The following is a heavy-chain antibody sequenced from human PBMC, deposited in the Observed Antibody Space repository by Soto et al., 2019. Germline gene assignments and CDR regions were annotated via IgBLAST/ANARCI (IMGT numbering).Heavy chain of an antibody. D-gene: IGHD3-22*01. V-gene: IGHV4-30-4*01. J-gene: IGHJ4*02. CDR2: IYYSGST. CDR3: ARASFTYSYDSSGPYYFDY. CDR1: GGSISSGDYY. Sequence: SETLSLTCTVSGGSISSGDYYWSWIRQPPGKGLEWIGYIYYSGSTYYNPSLKSRVTISVDTSKNQFSLKLSSVTAADTAVYYCARASFTYSYDSSGPYYFDYWGQGTLVTVSS.